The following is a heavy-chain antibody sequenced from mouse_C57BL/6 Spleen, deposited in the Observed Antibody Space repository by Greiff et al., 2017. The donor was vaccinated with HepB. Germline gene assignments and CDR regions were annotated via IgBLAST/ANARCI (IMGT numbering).Heavy chain of an antibody. Sequence: VNVVESGAELVRPGASVTLSCKASGYTFTDYEMHWVKQTPVHGLEWIGAIDPETGGTAYNQKFKGKAILTADKSSSTAYMELRSLTSEDSAVYYCTGSNYGTLFDYWGQGTTLTVSS. V-gene: IGHV1-15*01. CDR2: IDPETGGT. CDR3: TGSNYGTLFDY. CDR1: GYTFTDYE. J-gene: IGHJ2*01. D-gene: IGHD2-5*01.